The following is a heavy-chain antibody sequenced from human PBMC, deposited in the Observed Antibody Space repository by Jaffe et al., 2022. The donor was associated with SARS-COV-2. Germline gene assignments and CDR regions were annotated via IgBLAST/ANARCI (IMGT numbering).Heavy chain of an antibody. Sequence: QVQLVQSGAEVKKPGASVKVSCKASGYTFTSYGISWVRQAPGQGLEWMGWISAYNGNTNYAQKLQGRVTMTTDTSTSTAYMELRSLRSDDTAVYYCARAIADTAMVMPYYYYGMDVWGQGTTVTVSS. J-gene: IGHJ6*02. CDR2: ISAYNGNT. CDR1: GYTFTSYG. CDR3: ARAIADTAMVMPYYYYGMDV. V-gene: IGHV1-18*01. D-gene: IGHD5-18*01.